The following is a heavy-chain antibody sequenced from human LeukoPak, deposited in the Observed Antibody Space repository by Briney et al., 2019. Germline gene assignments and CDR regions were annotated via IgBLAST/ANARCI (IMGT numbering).Heavy chain of an antibody. CDR1: GFTFSSYS. CDR3: ARDQAYAFDI. J-gene: IGHJ3*02. Sequence: PGGSLRLSCAASGFTFSSYSMNWVRQAPGKGREWVSYISSSSSTITYADSVRGRFTISRDKAKNSLCLQMNSLRDEDTAVYYCARDQAYAFDIWGHGTMVTVSS. V-gene: IGHV3-48*02. CDR2: ISSSSSTI.